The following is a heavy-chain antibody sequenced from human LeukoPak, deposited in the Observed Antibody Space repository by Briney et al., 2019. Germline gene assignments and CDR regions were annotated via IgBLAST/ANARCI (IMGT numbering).Heavy chain of an antibody. Sequence: ASVKVSCKASGGTFSSYAISWVRQAPGQGLEWMGRIIPILGIANYAQKFQGRVTITADKSTSTAYMELSSLRSEDTAVYYCAENLNYYESSGYDYWGQGTLVTVSS. CDR3: AENLNYYESSGYDY. CDR1: GGTFSSYA. J-gene: IGHJ4*02. D-gene: IGHD3-22*01. CDR2: IIPILGIA. V-gene: IGHV1-69*04.